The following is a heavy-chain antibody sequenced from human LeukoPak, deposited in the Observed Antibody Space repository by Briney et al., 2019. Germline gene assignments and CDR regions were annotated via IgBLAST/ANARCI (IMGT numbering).Heavy chain of an antibody. J-gene: IGHJ4*02. CDR2: MTGTSDII. D-gene: IGHD5-12*01. V-gene: IGHV3-48*01. CDR1: GLTFNIYS. Sequence: GGSLRLSCVASGLTFNIYSMNWVRQAPGKGLEWVSYMTGTSDIIKYADSVKGRFTISRDNSKNTLYLQMNSLRAEDTAVYYCARVVAGWLHQSRYFDYWGQGTLVTVSS. CDR3: ARVVAGWLHQSRYFDY.